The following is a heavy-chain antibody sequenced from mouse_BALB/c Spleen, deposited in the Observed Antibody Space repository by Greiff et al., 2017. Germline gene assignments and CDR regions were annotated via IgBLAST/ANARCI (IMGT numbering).Heavy chain of an antibody. J-gene: IGHJ2*01. CDR1: GYTFTSYW. CDR2: INPSTGYT. D-gene: IGHD2-10*02. Sequence: QVQLQQSGAELAKPGASVKMSCKASGYTFTSYWMHWVKQRPGQGLEWIGYINPSTGYTEYNQKFKDKATLTADKSSSTAYMQLSSLTSEDSAVYYCTRSSYGNYDDYWGQGTTLTVSS. CDR3: TRSSYGNYDDY. V-gene: IGHV1-7*01.